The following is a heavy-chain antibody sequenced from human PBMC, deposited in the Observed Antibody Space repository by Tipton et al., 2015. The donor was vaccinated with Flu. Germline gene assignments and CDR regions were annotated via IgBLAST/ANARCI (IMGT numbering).Heavy chain of an antibody. J-gene: IGHJ3*02. CDR3: ASLVGTSHHEAFDI. Sequence: SLRLSCAASGFTFSAYWMTWVRQTPGKRLEWVANINPDGSQEYYVDSVKGRFTISRDNVERSLYVQMNSLRAEDTAMYYCASLVGTSHHEAFDIWGQGTMVTVS. CDR1: GFTFSAYW. CDR2: INPDGSQE. D-gene: IGHD6-19*01. V-gene: IGHV3-7*01.